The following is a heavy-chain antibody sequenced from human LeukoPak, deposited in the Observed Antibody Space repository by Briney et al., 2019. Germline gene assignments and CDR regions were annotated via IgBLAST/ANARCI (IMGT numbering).Heavy chain of an antibody. D-gene: IGHD3-9*01. CDR3: ARGLYYDILTGYYYFDY. Sequence: ASVKVSCKASGYTFTSYAMNWVRQAPGQGLKWMGWINTNTGNPTYAQGFTGRFVFSLDTSVSTAYLQISSLKAEDTAVYYCARGLYYDILTGYYYFDYWGQGTLVTVSS. CDR2: INTNTGNP. CDR1: GYTFTSYA. J-gene: IGHJ4*02. V-gene: IGHV7-4-1*02.